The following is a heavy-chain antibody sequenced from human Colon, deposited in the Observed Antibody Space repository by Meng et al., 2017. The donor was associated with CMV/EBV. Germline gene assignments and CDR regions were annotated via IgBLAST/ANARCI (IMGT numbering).Heavy chain of an antibody. CDR2: INVVGSV. D-gene: IGHD2-2*01. V-gene: IGHV3-66*01. J-gene: IGHJ5*02. CDR3: ARGIGSTEDL. CDR1: GFIVSGHQ. Sequence: GGSLRLSCAASGFIVSGHQVNWVRQAPGKGLEWVAFINVVGSVKHAEFVKGRFAVVRDYSKNTVYLQMNSLRAEDTAVYYCARGIGSTEDLWGQGTLVTVSS.